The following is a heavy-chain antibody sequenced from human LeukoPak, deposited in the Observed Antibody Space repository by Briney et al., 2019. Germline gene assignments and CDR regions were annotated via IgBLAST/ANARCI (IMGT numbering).Heavy chain of an antibody. CDR2: IQYHGRDK. CDR1: GFTFRTSG. J-gene: IGHJ4*02. CDR3: AREGGRTVAGTFDN. V-gene: IGHV3-30*02. D-gene: IGHD6-19*01. Sequence: GGSLRLSCAASGFTFRTSGMHWVRQAPGKGLEWVAFIQYHGRDKYYADSVKGRFTISRDNSKNTLYMEVNSLRAGDTAVYYCAREGGRTVAGTFDNWGQGTLVTVSS.